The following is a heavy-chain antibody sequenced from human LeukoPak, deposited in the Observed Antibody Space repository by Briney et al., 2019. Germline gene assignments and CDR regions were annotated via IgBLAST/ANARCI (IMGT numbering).Heavy chain of an antibody. CDR1: GFTFSSYS. D-gene: IGHD5-18*01. V-gene: IGHV3-21*01. CDR3: ARGGIQLWSDY. Sequence: RGSLRLSCAASGFTFSSYSMNWVRQAPGKGLEWVSSISSSSSYIYYADSVKGRFTISRDNAKNSLYLQMNSLRAEDTAVYYCARGGIQLWSDYWGQGTLVTVSS. CDR2: ISSSSSYI. J-gene: IGHJ4*02.